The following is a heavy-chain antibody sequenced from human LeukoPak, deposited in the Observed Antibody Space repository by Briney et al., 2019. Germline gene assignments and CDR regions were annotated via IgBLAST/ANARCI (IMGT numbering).Heavy chain of an antibody. CDR1: GGSNY. J-gene: IGHJ5*02. CDR2: IHYSGST. D-gene: IGHD1-20*01. V-gene: IGHV4-59*08. CDR3: AKHSNWNAGVDWFDP. Sequence: PSETLSLTCTVSGGSNYWSWIRQPLGTGLEWIAYIHYSGSTNYNPSLKSRVTISIDTSKNQFSLKLNSVTAADTAVYYCAKHSNWNAGVDWFDPWGQGTLVTVSS.